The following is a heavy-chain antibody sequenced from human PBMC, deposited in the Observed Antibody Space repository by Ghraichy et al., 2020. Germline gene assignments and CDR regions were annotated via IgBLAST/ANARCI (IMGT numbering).Heavy chain of an antibody. CDR3: ARATGGMDV. CDR2: ISSSSYI. J-gene: IGHJ6*02. D-gene: IGHD4-17*01. Sequence: LSLTCAASGFTFSSYSMNWVRQAPGKGLEWVSSISSSSYIYYADSVKGRFTISRDNAKNSLYLQMNSLRAEDTAVYYCARATGGMDVWGQGTTVTVSS. CDR1: GFTFSSYS. V-gene: IGHV3-21*01.